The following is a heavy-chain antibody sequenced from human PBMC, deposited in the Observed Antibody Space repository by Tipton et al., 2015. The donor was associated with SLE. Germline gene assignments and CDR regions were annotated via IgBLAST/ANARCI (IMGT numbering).Heavy chain of an antibody. CDR3: ASIALIVSGDY. D-gene: IGHD3-22*01. Sequence: SLRLSCAASGLSFSSYRMHWVRQAPGKGLVWVSGISSDGRSTTYADSGKGRFTISRDNAKNTLYLQMNSLRADDAAVYYCASIALIVSGDYWGQGTLVTVSS. CDR2: ISSDGRST. V-gene: IGHV3-74*03. J-gene: IGHJ4*02. CDR1: GLSFSSYR.